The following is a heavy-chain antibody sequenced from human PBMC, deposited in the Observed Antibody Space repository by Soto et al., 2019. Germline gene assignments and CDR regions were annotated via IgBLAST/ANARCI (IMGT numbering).Heavy chain of an antibody. CDR2: ISGSGGST. CDR1: GFTFRSSA. CDR3: AKGIVYYYDSSGYSAY. Sequence: PGGSLRLSCAASGFTFRSSAMSWVRKAPGKGLEWVSAISGSGGSTYYADSVKGRYTISRDNAKKTLYLQMNSLRAEDTSVYYCAKGIVYYYDSSGYSAYWGQGTLVTVSS. J-gene: IGHJ4*02. V-gene: IGHV3-23*01. D-gene: IGHD3-22*01.